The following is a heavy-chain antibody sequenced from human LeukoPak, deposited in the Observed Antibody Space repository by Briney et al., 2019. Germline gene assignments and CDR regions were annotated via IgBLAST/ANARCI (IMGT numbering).Heavy chain of an antibody. V-gene: IGHV1-2*02. CDR2: INRNSGGT. CDR1: EYTFSDYY. J-gene: IGHJ5*02. CDR3: ARANWDERPIFDP. D-gene: IGHD1-1*01. Sequence: GASLKVSCKASEYTFSDYYIHWVRQAPGQGLEWMGWINRNSGGTHYSRKFRGRVTMTRDTSISTAHMELSTLRSDDTAVYYCARANWDERPIFDPWGQATLVIVSS.